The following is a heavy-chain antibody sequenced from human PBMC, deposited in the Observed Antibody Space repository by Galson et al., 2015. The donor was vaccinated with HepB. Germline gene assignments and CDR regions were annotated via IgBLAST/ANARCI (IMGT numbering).Heavy chain of an antibody. D-gene: IGHD6-25*01. J-gene: IGHJ5*02. Sequence: SVKVSCKASGYTFTSYGISWVRQAPGQGLEWMGWISAYNGNTNYAQKLQGRVTMTTDTPTSTAYMELRSLRSDDTAVYYCARELQYSSGNWFDPWGQGTLVTVSS. CDR3: ARELQYSSGNWFDP. CDR1: GYTFTSYG. CDR2: ISAYNGNT. V-gene: IGHV1-18*04.